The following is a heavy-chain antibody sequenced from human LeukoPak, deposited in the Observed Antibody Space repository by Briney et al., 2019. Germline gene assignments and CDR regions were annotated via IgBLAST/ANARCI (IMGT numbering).Heavy chain of an antibody. Sequence: ASVKVSCKASGYTFTSYGIRCVRQAPGQGLEWMGWISAYNGNTNYAQKLQGRVTMTTDTSTSTAYMELRSLRSDDTAVYYCARARAYSSGWYRRQYFDYWGQGTLVTVSS. CDR2: ISAYNGNT. CDR1: GYTFTSYG. CDR3: ARARAYSSGWYRRQYFDY. D-gene: IGHD6-19*01. V-gene: IGHV1-18*01. J-gene: IGHJ4*02.